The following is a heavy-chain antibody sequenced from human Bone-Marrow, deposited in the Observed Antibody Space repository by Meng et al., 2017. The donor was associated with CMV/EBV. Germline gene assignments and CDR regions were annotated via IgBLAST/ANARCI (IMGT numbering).Heavy chain of an antibody. CDR3: ATDSSSSASGLFDY. J-gene: IGHJ4*02. CDR2: IYYSGST. V-gene: IGHV4-31*03. CDR1: GGSINSGGYY. Sequence: LRLSCRVSGGSINSGGYYWSWIRQHPGKGLEWIGYIYYSGSTYYNPSLKSRVTISVDTSKNQFSLKLTSVTAADTAVYYCATDSSSSASGLFDYWGQGTLVTVSS. D-gene: IGHD6-13*01.